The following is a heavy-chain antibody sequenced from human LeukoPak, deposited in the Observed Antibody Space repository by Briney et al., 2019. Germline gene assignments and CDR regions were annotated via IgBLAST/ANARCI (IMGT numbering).Heavy chain of an antibody. CDR3: ARVGVGGSYYYFDY. CDR1: GFTFSFYD. J-gene: IGHJ4*02. Sequence: GGSLRLSCAASGFTFSFYDLNWVRQAPGKGLEWVSYISSSGNSIYYADSMKGRFTISRDNAKNSLYLQMNSLRAEDTAVYYCARVGVGGSYYYFDYWGQGTLVTVSS. CDR2: ISSSGNSI. D-gene: IGHD1-26*01. V-gene: IGHV3-48*03.